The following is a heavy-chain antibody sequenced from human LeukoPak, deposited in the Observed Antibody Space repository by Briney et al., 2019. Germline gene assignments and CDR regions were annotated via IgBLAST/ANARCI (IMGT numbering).Heavy chain of an antibody. CDR2: INPSGGST. CDR3: ARGRSVNYFGQDY. J-gene: IGHJ4*02. Sequence: ASVKVSCKASGYTFTSYYMHWVRQAPGLGLEWMGIINPSGGSTIYAQKFQGRVTMTRDTSINTAYMDLSSLTSDDTAVYFCARGRSVNYFGQDYWGQGTLVTVSS. CDR1: GYTFTSYY. V-gene: IGHV1-46*01. D-gene: IGHD3-10*01.